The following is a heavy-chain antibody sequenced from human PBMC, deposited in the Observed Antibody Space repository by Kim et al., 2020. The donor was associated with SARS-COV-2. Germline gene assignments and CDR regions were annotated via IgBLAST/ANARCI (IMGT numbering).Heavy chain of an antibody. Sequence: GGSLRLSCAASGFTFSRSWMNWVRQTPGKGLEWVANIKNDGNEKNYVDSVKGRFTISRDNPENSVYLQMNSLRAEDTAVYYCVKALGSRPEGYWGQGTLVTVSS. CDR1: GFTFSRSW. J-gene: IGHJ4*02. V-gene: IGHV3-7*01. CDR3: VKALGSRPEGY. CDR2: IKNDGNEK. D-gene: IGHD2-2*01.